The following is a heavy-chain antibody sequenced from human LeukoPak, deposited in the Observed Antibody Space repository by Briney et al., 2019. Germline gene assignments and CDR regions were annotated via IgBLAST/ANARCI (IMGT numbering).Heavy chain of an antibody. J-gene: IGHJ4*02. CDR2: IYSSGST. CDR3: ARHGANGHSYGAYLDY. Sequence: PSETLSLTCTVSGGSINNYYWSWIRQPPGKGLEWIGSIYSSGSTNYSPSLKSRVIISVDTSKSQFSLKLSSLTAADTAMYYCARHGANGHSYGAYLDYWGQGTLVTVSS. CDR1: GGSINNYY. D-gene: IGHD5-18*01. V-gene: IGHV4-59*08.